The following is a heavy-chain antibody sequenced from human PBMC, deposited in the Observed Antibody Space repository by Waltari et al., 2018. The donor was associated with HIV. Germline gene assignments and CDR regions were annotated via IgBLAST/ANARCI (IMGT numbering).Heavy chain of an antibody. V-gene: IGHV1-2*02. CDR3: ARDWWQLPSGGYFFDY. Sequence: VPLVQSGAEVQKPEASVKVSCTAPMLHFTAYSVPWVRQAPGQGLEWMGWINPKSGVTHFAQNFQGRINMTRDTSIKTAYLELSRLQSDDTAVYYCARDWWQLPSGGYFFDYWGQGTLVTVSS. D-gene: IGHD2-15*01. J-gene: IGHJ4*02. CDR2: INPKSGVT. CDR1: MLHFTAYS.